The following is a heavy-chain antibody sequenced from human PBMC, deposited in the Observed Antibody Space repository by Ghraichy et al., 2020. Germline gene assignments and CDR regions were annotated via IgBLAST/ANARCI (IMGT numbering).Heavy chain of an antibody. CDR3: ARGKDGYSY. D-gene: IGHD5-24*01. V-gene: IGHV4-59*01. J-gene: IGHJ4*02. CDR2: IYYTGNT. CDR1: GASISDYY. Sequence: GSLSLTCTVSGASISDYYWTWIRQPPGKGLEWIGYIYYTGNTNYNPSLKSRVTISVDTPKNQFSLKLTSVTAADTAVYYCARGKDGYSYWGQGILITVS.